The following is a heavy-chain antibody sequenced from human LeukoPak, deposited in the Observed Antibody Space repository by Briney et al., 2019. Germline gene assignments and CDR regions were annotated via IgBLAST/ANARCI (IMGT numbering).Heavy chain of an antibody. D-gene: IGHD3-22*01. J-gene: IGHJ4*02. CDR3: ARGPRSSSGYYEFDY. Sequence: ASVQESCKASGYTFTGNYMHWARQAPGQGREWMGRISPNSGGTYYAQKFQDRVTMTRDTSISTAYMELSRLTSDDTAVYYCARGPRSSSGYYEFDYWGQGTLVTVSS. V-gene: IGHV1-2*06. CDR1: GYTFTGNY. CDR2: ISPNSGGT.